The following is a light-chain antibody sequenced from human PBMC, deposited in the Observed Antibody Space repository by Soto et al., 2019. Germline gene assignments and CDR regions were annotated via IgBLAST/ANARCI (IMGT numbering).Light chain of an antibody. CDR2: EVN. CDR3: ASFTTSSTRV. V-gene: IGLV2-14*01. J-gene: IGLJ1*01. CDR1: TSDIGSYNY. Sequence: QSVLTQPASVSGSPGQSITVSCTGTTSDIGSYNYVSWYQQHPGKAPKLIIYEVNNRPSGISNRFSGSKSGSAASLTISGLQAEDEADYYCASFTTSSTRVFGNGTKVTVL.